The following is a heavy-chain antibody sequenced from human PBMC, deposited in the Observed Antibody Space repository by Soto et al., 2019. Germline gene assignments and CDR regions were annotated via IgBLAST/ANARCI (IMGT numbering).Heavy chain of an antibody. V-gene: IGHV4-61*08. CDR2: VYYSGST. J-gene: IGHJ4*02. D-gene: IGHD6-19*01. Sequence: SETLSLTCTVSGDSISSGDHYWSWIRQPPGKGLEWLGYVYYSGSTNYSPSLRSRVSISVDTSKNEFSLRLSSVTAADTAVYFCARSVAVPGAHIDYWGQGTQVTVSS. CDR3: ARSVAVPGAHIDY. CDR1: GDSISSGDHY.